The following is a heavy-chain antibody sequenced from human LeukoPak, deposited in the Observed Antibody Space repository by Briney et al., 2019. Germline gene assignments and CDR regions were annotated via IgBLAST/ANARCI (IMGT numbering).Heavy chain of an antibody. J-gene: IGHJ5*01. CDR1: GFTFSDYS. V-gene: IGHV3-11*06. Sequence: GGSLRLSCVGSGFTFSDYSMAWVRQVPGKGPGWRSYISSTGSDSTYADSVKGRFTISRDNAKKSLFLQMNSLRVEDTAIYYCARDVEPKYGALNCYDSWGQGTLVIVSS. CDR2: ISSTGSDS. D-gene: IGHD4/OR15-4a*01. CDR3: ARDVEPKYGALNCYDS.